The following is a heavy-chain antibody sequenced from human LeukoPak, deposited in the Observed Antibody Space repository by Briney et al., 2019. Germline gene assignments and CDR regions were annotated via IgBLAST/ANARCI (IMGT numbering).Heavy chain of an antibody. CDR1: GGSISSYY. D-gene: IGHD6-13*01. V-gene: IGHV4-59*01. CDR3: ARARAAAGYYYYGMDV. J-gene: IGHJ6*02. CDR2: IYYSGST. Sequence: PSETLSLTCTVSGGSISSYYWSWIRQPPGKGLEWIGYIYYSGSTNYNPSLKSRVTISVDTSKNQFSLKLSSVTAADTAVYYCARARAAAGYYYYGMDVWGQGTTVTVSS.